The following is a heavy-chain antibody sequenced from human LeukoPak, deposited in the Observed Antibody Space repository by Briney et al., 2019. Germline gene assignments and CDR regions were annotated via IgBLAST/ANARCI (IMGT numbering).Heavy chain of an antibody. CDR3: ARERAVTTYYYFDY. V-gene: IGHV4-59*01. CDR1: GGSFSSYY. CDR2: IYYSGST. D-gene: IGHD4-17*01. Sequence: SETLSLTCAVYGGSFSSYYWSWIRQPPGKGLEWIGYIYYSGSTNYNPSLKSRVTISVDTSKNRFSLKLSSVTAADTAVYYCARERAVTTYYYFDYWGQGTLVTVSS. J-gene: IGHJ4*02.